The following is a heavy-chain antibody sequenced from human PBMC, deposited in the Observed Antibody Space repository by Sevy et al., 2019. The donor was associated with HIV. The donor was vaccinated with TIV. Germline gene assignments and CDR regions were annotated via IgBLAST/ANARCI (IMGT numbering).Heavy chain of an antibody. CDR1: GFTFSNAG. J-gene: IGHJ4*02. CDR2: IKSKTDGGTT. D-gene: IGHD1-26*01. V-gene: IGHV3-15*01. Sequence: GGSLRLSCAASGFTFSNAGMSWVRQAPGKGLEWVGRIKSKTDGGTTDYAAPVKGRFTISRDDSKNTLYLQMNSLKTEDTAVYYCTTQDGGSLDWEEYFDYWGQGTLVTVSS. CDR3: TTQDGGSLDWEEYFDY.